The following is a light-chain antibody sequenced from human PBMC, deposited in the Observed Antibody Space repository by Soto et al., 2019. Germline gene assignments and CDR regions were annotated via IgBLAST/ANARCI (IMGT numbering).Light chain of an antibody. J-gene: IGKJ4*01. V-gene: IGKV3-20*01. Sequence: DIVLTQSPGTLSLSPGERATLSCRASQSVSSSYLAWYQQKPGQAPRLLIYGASIRATGIPDRFSGSGSGTDFTLTISRLEPEDFAVYYCQQYGSSPLTFCGGTQVEIK. CDR2: GAS. CDR3: QQYGSSPLT. CDR1: QSVSSSY.